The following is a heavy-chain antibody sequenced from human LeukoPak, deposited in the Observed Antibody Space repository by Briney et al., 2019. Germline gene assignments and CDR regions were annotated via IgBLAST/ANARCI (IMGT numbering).Heavy chain of an antibody. J-gene: IGHJ5*02. CDR2: INHSGST. CDR3: VRGLTVYDYIWGSYRSRSWFDP. CDR1: GGSFSGYY. D-gene: IGHD3-16*02. V-gene: IGHV4-34*01. Sequence: SETLSLTCAVYGGSFSGYYWSWIRQPPGKGLEWIGEINHSGSTNYNPSLKGRVTISVDTSKNQFSLKLSSVTAADTAVYYCVRGLTVYDYIWGSYRSRSWFDPWGQGTLVTVSS.